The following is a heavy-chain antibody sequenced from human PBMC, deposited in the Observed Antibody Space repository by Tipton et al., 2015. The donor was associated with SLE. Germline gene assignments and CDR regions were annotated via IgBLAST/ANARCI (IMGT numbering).Heavy chain of an antibody. CDR2: IYYSGGT. Sequence: TLSLTCTVSGGSISSHYWSWIRQPPGKGVEWIGYIYYSGGTNYNPSLKSRVTISVDTSKNQFSLKLSSVTAADTAVYYCARVPYYDYGDEMYAFDIWGQGTMVTVSS. CDR3: ARVPYYDYGDEMYAFDI. D-gene: IGHD4-17*01. CDR1: GGSISSHY. J-gene: IGHJ3*02. V-gene: IGHV4-59*11.